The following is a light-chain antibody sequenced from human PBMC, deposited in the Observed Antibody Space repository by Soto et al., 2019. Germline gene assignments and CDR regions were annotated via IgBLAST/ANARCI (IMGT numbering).Light chain of an antibody. CDR2: GAS. CDR3: QQYGSSPRT. J-gene: IGKJ1*01. V-gene: IGKV3-20*01. Sequence: EIVLTQSPGSLSLSPGERATLSCRASQSVSSSYLAWYQQKPGQAPRLLVYGASSRATGIPDRFSGSGSGTDFTLSIGRLEPEEFAVYYCQQYGSSPRTFGQGTKVDIK. CDR1: QSVSSSY.